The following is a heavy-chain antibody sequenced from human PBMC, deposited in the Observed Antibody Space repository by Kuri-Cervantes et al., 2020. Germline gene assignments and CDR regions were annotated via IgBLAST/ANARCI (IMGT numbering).Heavy chain of an antibody. V-gene: IGHV1-2*02. J-gene: IGHJ4*02. D-gene: IGHD3-10*01. CDR2: INPNSGGT. Sequence: ASVKVSCKASGYTFTGYYMHWVRQAPGHGLEWMGWINPNSGGTNYAQKFQGRVTMTRDTSISTAYMELSRLRSDDTAVYYCARGSRVITMVRGVIGSFDYWGQGTLVTVSS. CDR3: ARGSRVITMVRGVIGSFDY. CDR1: GYTFTGYY.